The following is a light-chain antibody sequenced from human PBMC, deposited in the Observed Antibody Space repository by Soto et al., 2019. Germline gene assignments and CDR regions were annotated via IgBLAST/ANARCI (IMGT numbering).Light chain of an antibody. CDR2: AND. Sequence: QSVLTQPPSASGTPGQRVIISCSGRSSNIGSNYVYWFQHLPGTAPKLLIYANDQRPSGVPDRFSGSKSGTSASLAISGLRSEDEADYYCATWDDSLSGHYVFGTGTKRTVL. CDR3: ATWDDSLSGHYV. V-gene: IGLV1-47*02. J-gene: IGLJ1*01. CDR1: SSNIGSNY.